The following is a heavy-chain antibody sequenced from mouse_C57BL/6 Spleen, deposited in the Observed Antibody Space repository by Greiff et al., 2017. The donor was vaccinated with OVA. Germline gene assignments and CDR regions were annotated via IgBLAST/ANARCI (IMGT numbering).Heavy chain of an antibody. J-gene: IGHJ1*03. CDR1: GYAFSSYW. CDR3: ARKGLIAGEGFDV. Sequence: VKLMESGAELVKPGASVKISCKASGYAFSSYWMNWVKQRPGKGLEWIGQIYPGDGDTNYNGKFKGKATLTADKSSSTAYMQLSSLTSEDSAVYFCARKGLIAGEGFDVWGTGTTVTVSS. CDR2: IYPGDGDT. V-gene: IGHV1-80*01. D-gene: IGHD1-1*01.